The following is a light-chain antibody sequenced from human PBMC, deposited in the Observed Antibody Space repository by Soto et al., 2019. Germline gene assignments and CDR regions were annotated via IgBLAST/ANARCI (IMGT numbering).Light chain of an antibody. Sequence: SSELTQPPSVSVAPGKTARITCGGNNIGSKSVHWYQQKPGQAPVLVIYYDSDRPSGIPERFSGSNSGNTATLTISRVEAGDEADYYCQVWDSNSDHVVFGGGTKLTVL. V-gene: IGLV3-21*04. J-gene: IGLJ2*01. CDR2: YDS. CDR3: QVWDSNSDHVV. CDR1: NIGSKS.